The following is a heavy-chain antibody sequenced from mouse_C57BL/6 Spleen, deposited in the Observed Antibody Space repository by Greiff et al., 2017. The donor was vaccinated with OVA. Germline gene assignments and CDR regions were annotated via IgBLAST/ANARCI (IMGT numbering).Heavy chain of an antibody. Sequence: EVQRVESGGDLVKPGGSLKLSCAASGFTFSSYGMSWVRQTPDKRLEWVATISSGGSYTYYPDSVKGRFTISRDNAKNTLYLQMSSLKSEDTAMYYCARHVNDYYGSSLDYWGQGTTLTVSS. V-gene: IGHV5-6*01. CDR3: ARHVNDYYGSSLDY. D-gene: IGHD1-1*01. CDR2: ISSGGSYT. J-gene: IGHJ2*01. CDR1: GFTFSSYG.